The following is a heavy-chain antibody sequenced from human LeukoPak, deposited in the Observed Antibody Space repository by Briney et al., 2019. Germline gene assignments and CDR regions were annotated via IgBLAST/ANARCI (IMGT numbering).Heavy chain of an antibody. CDR3: VRGYSFGPYGMDV. CDR1: GFPFSSYA. CDR2: ISDRGGST. V-gene: IGHV3-64D*09. J-gene: IGHJ6*02. D-gene: IGHD2-15*01. Sequence: GGSLRLSCSASGFPFSSYAMHWVRQAPGKGLEYVSAISDRGGSTYYADSVKGRFTISRDNSKSTLYLQMSSLRAEDTAVYFCVRGYSFGPYGMDVWGQGTTVTVPS.